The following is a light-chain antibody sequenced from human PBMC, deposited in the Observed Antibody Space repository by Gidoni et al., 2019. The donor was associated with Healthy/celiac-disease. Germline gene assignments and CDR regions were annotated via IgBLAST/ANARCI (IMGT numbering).Light chain of an antibody. CDR3: LLSYSGARSAV. CDR1: TGAVTSGHY. J-gene: IGLJ3*02. Sequence: QAVVTQEPSLTVSPGGTVTPTCGSSTGAVTSGHYPYWFQQKPGQAPRTLIYDTSNKHSWTPARFSGSLLGGKAALTLSGAQPEDEAEYYCLLSYSGARSAVFGGGTKLTVL. CDR2: DTS. V-gene: IGLV7-46*01.